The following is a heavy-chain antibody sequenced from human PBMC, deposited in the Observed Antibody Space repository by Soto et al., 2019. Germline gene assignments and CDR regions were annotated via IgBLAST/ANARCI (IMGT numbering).Heavy chain of an antibody. V-gene: IGHV4-39*01. D-gene: IGHD3-22*01. J-gene: IGHJ4*02. Sequence: SETLSLTCTVSGGSISSSSYYWGWMRQPPGKWLEWIGSIYYSGSTYYNPSLKSRVTISVDTSKNQFSLKLSSVTAADTAVYYCARHYYYDSSGHMYYFDYWGQGTLVTVAS. CDR1: GGSISSSSYY. CDR3: ARHYYYDSSGHMYYFDY. CDR2: IYYSGST.